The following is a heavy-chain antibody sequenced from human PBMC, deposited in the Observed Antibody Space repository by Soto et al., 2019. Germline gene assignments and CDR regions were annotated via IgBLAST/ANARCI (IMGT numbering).Heavy chain of an antibody. CDR2: ISSDGSST. CDR1: GFTFSNYW. D-gene: IGHD6-19*01. Sequence: LRLSCAASGFTFSNYWMHWVRQAPGKGLVWVSRISSDGSSTSYGDSVKGRFTISRDNAKNTLYLQMNSLRAEDTAVYYCARAPLGYSSGWVDSWGQGTLVTAPQ. V-gene: IGHV3-74*01. CDR3: ARAPLGYSSGWVDS. J-gene: IGHJ4*02.